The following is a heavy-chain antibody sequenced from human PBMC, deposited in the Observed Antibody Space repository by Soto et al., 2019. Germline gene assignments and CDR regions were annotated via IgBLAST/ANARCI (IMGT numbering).Heavy chain of an antibody. CDR2: IIPIFGTA. CDR3: ARESRYCSSGYLPYFEY. V-gene: IGHV1-69*13. D-gene: IGHD2-15*01. Sequence: GASVKVSCKASGGTFSSYAISWVRQAPGQGLEWMGGIIPIFGTANYAQKFQGRVTITADESTSTAYMELSSLRSEDTAVYYCARESRYCSSGYLPYFEYWGQGTLVTVSS. CDR1: GGTFSSYA. J-gene: IGHJ4*02.